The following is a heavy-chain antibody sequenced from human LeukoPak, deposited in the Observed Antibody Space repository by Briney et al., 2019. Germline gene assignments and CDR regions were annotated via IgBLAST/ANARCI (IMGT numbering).Heavy chain of an antibody. CDR3: ARGGGLDV. D-gene: IGHD3-16*01. CDR1: GFTFSSYW. J-gene: IGHJ6*02. V-gene: IGHV3-7*03. Sequence: HPGGSLRFSCAASGFTFSSYWMNWARQAPGKGLEWVASINHNGNVNYYVDSVKGRFTISRDNAKNSLYLQMSNLRAEDTAVYFCARGGGLDVWGQGATVTVSS. CDR2: INHNGNVN.